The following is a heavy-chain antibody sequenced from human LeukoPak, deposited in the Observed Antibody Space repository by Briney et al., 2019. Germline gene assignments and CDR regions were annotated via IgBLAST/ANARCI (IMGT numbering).Heavy chain of an antibody. CDR3: AKDRVGYEGPFDY. J-gene: IGHJ4*02. CDR2: IIPIFGTA. CDR1: GGTFSSYA. V-gene: IGHV1-69*06. Sequence: SVKVSCKASGGTFSSYAISWVRQAPGQGLEWMGGIIPIFGTANYAQKFQGRVTITADKSTSTAYMELSSLRSEDTAVYYCAKDRVGYEGPFDYWGQGTLVTVSS. D-gene: IGHD5-12*01.